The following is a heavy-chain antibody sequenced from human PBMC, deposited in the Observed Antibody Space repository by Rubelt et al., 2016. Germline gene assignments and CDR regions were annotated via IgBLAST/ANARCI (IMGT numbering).Heavy chain of an antibody. CDR1: GYTFTSYA. CDR3: ARMENYDFWSGYYLYYYGMDV. D-gene: IGHD3-3*01. CDR2: INTNTGNP. J-gene: IGHJ6*02. Sequence: QVQLVQSGSELKKPGASVKVSCKASGYTFTSYAMNWVRQAPGQGLEWMGWINTNTGNPTYAQGFTGRFVFSLDTSVSTAYLQISILKAEETAVYYCARMENYDFWSGYYLYYYGMDVWGQGTTVTVSS. V-gene: IGHV7-4-1*02.